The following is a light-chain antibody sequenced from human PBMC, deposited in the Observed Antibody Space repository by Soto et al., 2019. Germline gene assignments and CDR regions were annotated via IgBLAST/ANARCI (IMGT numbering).Light chain of an antibody. CDR3: QPRIT. CDR1: QSITSC. Sequence: DIQMSQSXSSLSASLGDRVCIICRGRQSITSCLNXYKKEPGXQXTLLIYAVYTWQSGVPSRFSGSGSGKDFTLTISSLQPEDFATYYCQPRITFGQGTRLEI. J-gene: IGKJ5*01. CDR2: AVY. V-gene: IGKV1-39*01.